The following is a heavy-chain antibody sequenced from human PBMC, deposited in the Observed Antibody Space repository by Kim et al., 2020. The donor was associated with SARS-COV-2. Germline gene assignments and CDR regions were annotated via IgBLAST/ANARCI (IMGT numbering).Heavy chain of an antibody. V-gene: IGHV3-11*06. J-gene: IGHJ4*02. D-gene: IGHD2-2*01. CDR3: ARDHQSCSSTSCYYDY. Sequence: SVKGRFTISRDNAKNSLYLQMNSLRAEDTAVYYCARDHQSCSSTSCYYDYWGQGTLVTVSS.